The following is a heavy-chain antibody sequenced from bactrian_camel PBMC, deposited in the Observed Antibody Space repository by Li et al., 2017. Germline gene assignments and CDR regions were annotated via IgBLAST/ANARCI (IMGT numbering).Heavy chain of an antibody. J-gene: IGHJ6*01. D-gene: IGHD1*01. CDR1: KYRYTSYC. CDR2: VAVDYTT. CDR3: ATRRYCTSMSPAAFGY. V-gene: IGHV3S1*01. Sequence: VQLVESGGGSVQAGGSLRLSCAASKYRYTSYCMAWFRQAAGKDREGVAAVAVDYTTKYADSVKGRFTISKDNAKNTVYLQMNSLKAEDTAMYYCATRRYCTSMSPAAFGYWGQGTQVTVS.